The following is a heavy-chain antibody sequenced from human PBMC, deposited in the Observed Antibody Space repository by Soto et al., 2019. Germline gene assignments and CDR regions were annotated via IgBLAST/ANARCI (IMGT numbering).Heavy chain of an antibody. J-gene: IGHJ4*02. CDR2: IAYTGIT. Sequence: QVQLQESGPRLLKPSETLSLTCSVSGGPIRSYYLSWVRQAPGKGLEWIAYIAYTGITGYNPSLTGGVTISGDTSQNLFSLKMTSITAADTAVYYCAREGFSGYEALDYWGQGILVTVS. CDR3: AREGFSGYEALDY. CDR1: GGPIRSYY. V-gene: IGHV4-59*01. D-gene: IGHD5-12*01.